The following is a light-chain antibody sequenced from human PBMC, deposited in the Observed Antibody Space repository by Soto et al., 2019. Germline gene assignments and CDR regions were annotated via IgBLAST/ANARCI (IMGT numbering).Light chain of an antibody. CDR2: AAS. J-gene: IGKJ4*01. V-gene: IGKV1-39*01. Sequence: DIQMTQSPSSLSASVGDRVTITCRASQSISSYLNWYQQKPGKAPKLLIYAASSLQSGVPSRFSGSGSGTDFTLTISSLQPEDFATYYCQQYEDLPLTFGGGTRVEV. CDR3: QQYEDLPLT. CDR1: QSISSY.